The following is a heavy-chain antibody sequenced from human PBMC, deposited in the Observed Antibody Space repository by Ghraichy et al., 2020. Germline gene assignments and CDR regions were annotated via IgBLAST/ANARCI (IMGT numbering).Heavy chain of an antibody. D-gene: IGHD1-26*01. V-gene: IGHV4-59*01. CDR2: IYYSGST. CDR1: GGSISSYY. J-gene: IGHJ4*02. CDR3: ARLTASRWELPYFDY. Sequence: SETLSLTCTVSGGSISSYYWSWIRQPPGKGLEWIGYIYYSGSTNYNPSLKSRVTISVDTSKNQFSLKLSSVTAADTAVYYCARLTASRWELPYFDYWGQGTLVTVSS.